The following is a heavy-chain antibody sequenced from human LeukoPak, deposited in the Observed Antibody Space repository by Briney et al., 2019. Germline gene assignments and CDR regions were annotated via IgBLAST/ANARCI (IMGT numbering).Heavy chain of an antibody. Sequence: GGSLRLSCTASGFTFWDYAMSWVRQAPGKGVEGVAFIRYDGRNKYYADSVKGRFTISRDNSKNMLYLQMNSLRAEDTAVYYCAKGHTAGDYYFAYWGQGTLVTVSS. V-gene: IGHV3-30*02. D-gene: IGHD5-18*01. CDR3: AKGHTAGDYYFAY. J-gene: IGHJ4*02. CDR2: IRYDGRNK. CDR1: GFTFWDYA.